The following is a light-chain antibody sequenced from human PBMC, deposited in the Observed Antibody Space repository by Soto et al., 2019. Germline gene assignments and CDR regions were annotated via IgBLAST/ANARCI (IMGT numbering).Light chain of an antibody. J-gene: IGKJ1*01. CDR1: QSIDTF. V-gene: IGKV1-39*01. CDR2: AAS. CDR3: QQSYSAPRT. Sequence: IRMTQSQFSLAASVGDRVIMTCRASQSIDTFLNWYQQKPGNAPKLLIHAASTLQGGVPSRFSGSGSGSDFTLTINSLQPEDFATYYCQQSYSAPRTFGQGTKVDI.